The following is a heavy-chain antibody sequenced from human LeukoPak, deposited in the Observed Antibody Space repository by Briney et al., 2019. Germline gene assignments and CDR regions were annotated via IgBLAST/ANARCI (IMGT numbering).Heavy chain of an antibody. V-gene: IGHV3-23*01. CDR2: ISGSGGST. J-gene: IGHJ4*02. D-gene: IGHD1-26*01. CDR3: AKVPLEWELPDCCFDY. CDR1: GFTFSSYA. Sequence: GGSLRLSCAASGFTFSSYAMSWVRQTPGKGLEWVSAISGSGGSTYYADSVKGRFTISRDNSKNTLYLQMNSLRAEDTAVYYCAKVPLEWELPDCCFDYWGQGTLVTVSS.